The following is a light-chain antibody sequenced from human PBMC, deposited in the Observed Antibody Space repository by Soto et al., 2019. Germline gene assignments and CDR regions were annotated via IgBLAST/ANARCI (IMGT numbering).Light chain of an antibody. CDR2: GAS. V-gene: IGKV3-20*01. CDR1: QSVSSSY. CDR3: HQYRSSPYT. J-gene: IGKJ2*01. Sequence: EIVLTQSPGTLSLSPGERATLSCRASQSVSSSYLAWYQQKPGQAPRLLIYGASSRATGIPDRFSGSGSGTDFTLTISRLEPEDFAVYYCHQYRSSPYTFGQGTKQDIK.